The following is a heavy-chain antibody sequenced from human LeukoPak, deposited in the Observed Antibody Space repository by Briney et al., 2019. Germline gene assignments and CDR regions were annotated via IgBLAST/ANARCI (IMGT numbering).Heavy chain of an antibody. Sequence: PSETLSLTCTVSGGSISSYYWSWIRQPAGKGLEWIGRIYTSGSTNYNPSLKSRVTMSVDTPKTQFSLKLSSVTAADTAVYYCARDLEVSSLHKEYYFDYWGQGTLVTVSS. CDR2: IYTSGST. J-gene: IGHJ4*02. V-gene: IGHV4-4*07. CDR1: GGSISSYY. D-gene: IGHD2-2*01. CDR3: ARDLEVSSLHKEYYFDY.